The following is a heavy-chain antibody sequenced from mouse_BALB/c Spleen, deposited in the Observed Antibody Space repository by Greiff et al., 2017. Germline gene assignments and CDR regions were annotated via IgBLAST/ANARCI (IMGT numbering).Heavy chain of an antibody. V-gene: IGHV5-17*02. CDR2: ISSGSSTI. J-gene: IGHJ4*01. Sequence: EVQLVESGGGLVQPGGSRKLSCAASGFTFSSFGMHWVRQAPEKGLEWVAYISSGSSTIYYADTVKGRFTISRDNPKNTLFLQMTSLRSEDTAMYYCARYDYDEGYAMDYWGQGTSVTVSS. D-gene: IGHD2-4*01. CDR1: GFTFSSFG. CDR3: ARYDYDEGYAMDY.